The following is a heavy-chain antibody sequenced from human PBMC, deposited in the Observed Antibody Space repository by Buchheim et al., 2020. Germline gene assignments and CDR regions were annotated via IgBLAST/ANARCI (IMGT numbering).Heavy chain of an antibody. V-gene: IGHV3-7*01. CDR3: AREGREQPIDY. J-gene: IGHJ4*02. Sequence: EVQLVESGGGLVQPGGSLRRSCAASGFTFSDYWMTWVRQAPGKGLEWVANINRDGSEKNNVDSVQGRFTISRDNAKIPLNLQMNSLRAEDTAVYYCAREGREQPIDYWGQGTL. CDR1: GFTFSDYW. CDR2: INRDGSEK. D-gene: IGHD1-26*01.